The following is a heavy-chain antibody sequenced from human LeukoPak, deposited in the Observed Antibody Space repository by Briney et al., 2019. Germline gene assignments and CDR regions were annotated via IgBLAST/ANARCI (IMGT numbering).Heavy chain of an antibody. V-gene: IGHV4-38-2*02. CDR3: VFFPGY. CDR1: GYSLSAYSY. Sequence: SETLSLTCTVSGYSLSAYSYWGWIRQPPGKGLEWIGSFYHSGSTYYNPSLKSRVTISADTSKDQFSLKLSSVTAADTAVYYCVFFPGYWGQGTLVTVSS. D-gene: IGHD3-3*01. CDR2: FYHSGST. J-gene: IGHJ4*02.